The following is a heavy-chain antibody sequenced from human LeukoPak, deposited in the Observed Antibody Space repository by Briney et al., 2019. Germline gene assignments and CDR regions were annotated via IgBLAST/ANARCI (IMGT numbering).Heavy chain of an antibody. D-gene: IGHD6-13*01. J-gene: IGHJ4*02. CDR3: ARAPRNSSTMLDY. CDR2: INPDGGST. Sequence: ASVNVSFTASGYTFTSYWIQWVRQAPGQGLEWMGLINPDGGSTAYAHRFQGRVIMTRDTSTSTAYMDLSSLRSEDTAVYHCARAPRNSSTMLDYWGQGTLVTVSS. CDR1: GYTFTSYW. V-gene: IGHV1-46*01.